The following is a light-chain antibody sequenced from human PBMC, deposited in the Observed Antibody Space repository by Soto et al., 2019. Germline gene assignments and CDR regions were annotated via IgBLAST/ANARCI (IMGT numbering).Light chain of an antibody. Sequence: EIVMTRSPATLSVSPGARVTLSCRASQSISSSLAWYQQKPGQAPRLLIYGASTRATGIPARFSGSGSGTQFTLTISSLQSEDFGTYYCHQYNTWQGTFGQGTKVDIK. CDR3: HQYNTWQGT. V-gene: IGKV3-15*01. J-gene: IGKJ1*01. CDR2: GAS. CDR1: QSISSS.